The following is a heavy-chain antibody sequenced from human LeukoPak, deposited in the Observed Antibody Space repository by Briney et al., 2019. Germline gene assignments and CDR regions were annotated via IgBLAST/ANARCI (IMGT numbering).Heavy chain of an antibody. D-gene: IGHD3-9*01. Sequence: SETLSLTCTVSGGSISSYYWSWIRQPPGKGLEWIGYIYYSGSTNYNPSLKSRVTISVDTSKNQFSLKLSSVTAPDTAVYYCARGGDILTEDNWFDPWGQGTLVTVSS. CDR1: GGSISSYY. CDR2: IYYSGST. CDR3: ARGGDILTEDNWFDP. V-gene: IGHV4-59*01. J-gene: IGHJ5*02.